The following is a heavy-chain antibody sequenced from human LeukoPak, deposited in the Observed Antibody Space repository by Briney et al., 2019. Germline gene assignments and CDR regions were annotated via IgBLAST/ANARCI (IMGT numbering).Heavy chain of an antibody. CDR1: GYTFTDYY. CDR3: AREGPIVGATHLVDY. V-gene: IGHV1-2*02. CDR2: INPNNGGT. Sequence: ASVKVSCKASGYTFTDYYMHWVRQPHGQGLEWMGCINPNNGGTNYAQKFQGRATMTRDTSISTAYMELSRLRSDDRAVYYCAREGPIVGATHLVDYWGQGTLVTVSS. D-gene: IGHD1-26*01. J-gene: IGHJ4*02.